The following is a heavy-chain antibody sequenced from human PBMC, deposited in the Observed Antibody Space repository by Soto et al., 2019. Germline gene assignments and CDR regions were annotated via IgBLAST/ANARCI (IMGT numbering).Heavy chain of an antibody. CDR1: GGSISSGDYY. CDR2: IYYSGST. D-gene: IGHD3-10*01. V-gene: IGHV4-30-4*01. Sequence: SETLSLTCTVSGGSISSGDYYWSWIRQPPGKGLEWIGYIYYSGSTYYNPSLKSRVTISVDTSKNQFSLKLSSVTAADTAVCYCARHSYYYGSTYGCWLDPWGQGTLVTVSS. CDR3: ARHSYYYGSTYGCWLDP. J-gene: IGHJ5*02.